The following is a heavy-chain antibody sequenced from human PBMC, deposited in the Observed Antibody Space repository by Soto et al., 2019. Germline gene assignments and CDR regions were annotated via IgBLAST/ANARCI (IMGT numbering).Heavy chain of an antibody. V-gene: IGHV3-13*01. CDR1: GFTFSSYD. CDR3: ARGSTVTTTSSDAFDS. CDR2: IGTAGDT. Sequence: GGSLRLSCAASGFTFSSYDMHWVRQATGKGLEWVSAIGTAGDTYYPGSVKGRFTISRENAKNSLYLQMNSLRAGDTAVYYCARGSTVTTTSSDAFDSWGQGKMVTFSS. J-gene: IGHJ3*02. D-gene: IGHD4-17*01.